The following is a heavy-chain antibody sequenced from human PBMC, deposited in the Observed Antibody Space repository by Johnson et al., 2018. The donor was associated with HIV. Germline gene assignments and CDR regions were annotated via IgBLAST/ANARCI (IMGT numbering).Heavy chain of an antibody. J-gene: IGHJ3*02. CDR3: AKDWDRWLQPPGDAFDI. D-gene: IGHD5-24*01. CDR2: IRYDGSNK. V-gene: IGHV3-30*02. Sequence: QVQLVESGGGVVQPGGSLRLSCAASGFTFSSYGMHWVRQAPGKGLEWVAFIRYDGSNKYDADSVKGRFTISRDNSKNTLYLQMSSLRVEDTAVYYCAKDWDRWLQPPGDAFDIWGQGTMVTVSS. CDR1: GFTFSSYG.